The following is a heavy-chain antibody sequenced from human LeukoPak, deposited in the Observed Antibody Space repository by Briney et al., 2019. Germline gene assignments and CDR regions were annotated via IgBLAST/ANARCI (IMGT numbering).Heavy chain of an antibody. V-gene: IGHV4-34*01. J-gene: IGHJ6*01. Sequence: SETLSLTCAVYGGTFSGYYWSWIRQPPGKGLEWIGEINHSGSTNYNSSLKSRVTISVDTSKNQFSLKLRSVNAPHTEVNYCARGGQWLRAKRSFYNFGIDGWGQGATVT. CDR2: INHSGST. D-gene: IGHD5-12*01. CDR1: GGTFSGYY. CDR3: ARGGQWLRAKRSFYNFGIDG.